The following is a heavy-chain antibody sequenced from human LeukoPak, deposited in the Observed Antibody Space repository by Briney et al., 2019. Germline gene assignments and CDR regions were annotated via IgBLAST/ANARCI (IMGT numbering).Heavy chain of an antibody. D-gene: IGHD6-13*01. CDR2: IYYSGST. CDR3: ARHEGFSSSWPYWYFDL. Sequence: SQALSLTCTVSGGSISSSSYYWSWIRQPPGKGLEWIGYIYYSGSTNYNPSLKSRVTISVDTSKNQFSLKLSSVTAADTAVYYCARHEGFSSSWPYWYFDLWGRGTLVTVSS. J-gene: IGHJ2*01. CDR1: GGSISSSSYY. V-gene: IGHV4-61*05.